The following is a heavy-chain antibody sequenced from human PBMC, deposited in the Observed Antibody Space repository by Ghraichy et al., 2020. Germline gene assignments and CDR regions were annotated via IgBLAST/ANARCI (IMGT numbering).Heavy chain of an antibody. CDR1: GFTFSSYA. V-gene: IGHV3-30-3*01. J-gene: IGHJ4*02. CDR2: ISYDGSNK. Sequence: GGSLRLSCAASGFTFSSYAMHWVRQAPGKGLEWVAVISYDGSNKYYADSVKGRFTISRDNSKNTLYLQMNSLRAEDTAVYYCARDPLSGYYDFWGWFDYWGQGTLVTVSS. CDR3: ARDPLSGYYDFWGWFDY. D-gene: IGHD3-3*01.